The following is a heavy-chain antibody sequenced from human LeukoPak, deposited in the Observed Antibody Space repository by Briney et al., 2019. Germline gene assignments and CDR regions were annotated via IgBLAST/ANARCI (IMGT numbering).Heavy chain of an antibody. CDR1: GFTFSSYA. CDR3: AKFESGRYRAPADY. V-gene: IGHV3-23*01. Sequence: GGSLRLSCAASGFTFSSYAMSWVRQAPGKGLEWVSAISGSGGSTYYADSVKGRFTISRDNSKNTLYLQMNSLRAEDTAVYYCAKFESGRYRAPADYWGQGTLVTVSS. J-gene: IGHJ4*02. CDR2: ISGSGGST. D-gene: IGHD6-19*01.